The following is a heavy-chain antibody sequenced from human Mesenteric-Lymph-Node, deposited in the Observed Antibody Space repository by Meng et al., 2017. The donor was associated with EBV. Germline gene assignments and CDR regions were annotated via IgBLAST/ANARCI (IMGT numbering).Heavy chain of an antibody. J-gene: IGHJ4*02. CDR3: ARQEVGANFDY. V-gene: IGHV4-61*08. CDR1: GDSVSNRDYY. D-gene: IGHD1-26*01. Sequence: QVKLRESGPGLVKPSETLSLTCTVSGDSVSNRDYYWSWVRQPPGKGLEWIGFIYYSGSTSYNPSLKSRITISLDKSKNDFSLKLSSVTAADTAVYYCARQEVGANFDYWGQGTLVTVSS. CDR2: IYYSGST.